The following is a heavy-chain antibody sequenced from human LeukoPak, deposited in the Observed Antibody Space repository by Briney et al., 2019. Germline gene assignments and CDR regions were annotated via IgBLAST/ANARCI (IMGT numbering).Heavy chain of an antibody. Sequence: PGGSLRLSCAATGFTLSNACVNWVRQAPGKGLEWVSYISSSSSTIYYADSVKGRFTISRDNAKNSLYLQMNSLRAEDTAVYYCARADGSGSYDYWGQGTLVTVSS. CDR2: ISSSSSTI. J-gene: IGHJ4*02. CDR1: GFTLSNAC. CDR3: ARADGSGSYDY. V-gene: IGHV3-48*01. D-gene: IGHD3-10*01.